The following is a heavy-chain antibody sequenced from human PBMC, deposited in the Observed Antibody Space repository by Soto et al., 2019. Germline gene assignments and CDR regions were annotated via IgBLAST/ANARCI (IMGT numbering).Heavy chain of an antibody. D-gene: IGHD3-9*01. Sequence: GGSLRLSCAASGFTFSSYGMHWVRQAPGKGLEWVSYISSSSSTIYYADSVKGRFTISRDNAKNSLYLQMNSLRDEDTAVYYCAREGLRYFDWLSYYYGMDVWGQGTTVTVSS. CDR1: GFTFSSYG. V-gene: IGHV3-48*02. CDR3: AREGLRYFDWLSYYYGMDV. J-gene: IGHJ6*02. CDR2: ISSSSSTI.